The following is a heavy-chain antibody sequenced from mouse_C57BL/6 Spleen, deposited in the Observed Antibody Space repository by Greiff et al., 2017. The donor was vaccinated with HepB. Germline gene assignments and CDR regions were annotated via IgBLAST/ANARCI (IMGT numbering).Heavy chain of an antibody. CDR1: GYTFTDYY. CDR3: TRLYYYGSSPYYFDY. Sequence: EVQLQQSGPELVKPGASVKISCKASGYTFTDYYMNWVKQSHGKSLEWIGDINPNNGGTSYNQKFKGKATLTVDKSSSTAYMELRSLTSEDSAVYDCTRLYYYGSSPYYFDYWGQGTTLTVSS. J-gene: IGHJ2*01. V-gene: IGHV1-26*01. D-gene: IGHD1-1*01. CDR2: INPNNGGT.